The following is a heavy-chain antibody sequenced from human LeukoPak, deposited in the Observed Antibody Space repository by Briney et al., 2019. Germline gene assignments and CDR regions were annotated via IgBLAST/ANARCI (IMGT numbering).Heavy chain of an antibody. CDR1: GFIFDNYA. CDR2: ISGDGGST. CDR3: AREREPIGWYDY. V-gene: IGHV3-43*02. D-gene: IGHD6-19*01. J-gene: IGHJ4*02. Sequence: GGSLRLSCAAPGFIFDNYAIHWVRHAPGKGLEWVSLISGDGGSTFYADSVRGRFTISRDNTRKSLSLQMSSLRSEDTALYYCAREREPIGWYDYGDQGTLVTVYS.